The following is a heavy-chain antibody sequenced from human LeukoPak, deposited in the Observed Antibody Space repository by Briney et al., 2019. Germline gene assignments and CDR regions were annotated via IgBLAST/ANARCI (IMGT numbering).Heavy chain of an antibody. V-gene: IGHV1-46*01. Sequence: ASVKVSCKASGYTFTGYYMHWVRQAPGQGLEWMGMIDPSDGNTTYTQKFQGRVAMTRDTSTSTVYMELSSLGSEDTAVYYCARASSTAVAIYYYYDMDVWGQGTTVTVSS. CDR1: GYTFTGYY. CDR3: ARASSTAVAIYYYYDMDV. J-gene: IGHJ6*02. D-gene: IGHD6-19*01. CDR2: IDPSDGNT.